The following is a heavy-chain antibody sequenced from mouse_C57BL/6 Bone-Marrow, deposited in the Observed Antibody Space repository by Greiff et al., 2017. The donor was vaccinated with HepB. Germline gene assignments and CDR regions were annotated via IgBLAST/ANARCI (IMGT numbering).Heavy chain of an antibody. Sequence: QVQLQQPGAELVKPGASVKLSCKASGYTFTSYWMQWVKQRPGQGLEWIGEIDPSDSYTNYNQKFKGKATLTVDTSSSTAYMQLSSLTSEDSAVYYCARDEYEEWLAYWGQGTLVTVSA. CDR2: IDPSDSYT. J-gene: IGHJ3*01. V-gene: IGHV1-50*01. CDR3: ARDEYEEWLAY. D-gene: IGHD2-4*01. CDR1: GYTFTSYW.